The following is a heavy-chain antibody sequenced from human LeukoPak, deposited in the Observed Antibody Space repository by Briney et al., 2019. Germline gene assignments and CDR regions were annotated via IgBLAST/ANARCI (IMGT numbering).Heavy chain of an antibody. CDR3: ALYGFCYDSSGYYYGDY. J-gene: IGHJ4*02. CDR2: IYYSGST. Sequence: SETLSLTCTVSGGSTSSSSYYWGWIRQPPGKGLEWIGSIYYSGSTYYNPSLKSRVTISVDTSKNQFSLKLSSVTAADTAVYYCALYGFCYDSSGYYYGDYWGQGTLVTVSS. CDR1: GGSTSSSSYY. D-gene: IGHD3-22*01. V-gene: IGHV4-39*01.